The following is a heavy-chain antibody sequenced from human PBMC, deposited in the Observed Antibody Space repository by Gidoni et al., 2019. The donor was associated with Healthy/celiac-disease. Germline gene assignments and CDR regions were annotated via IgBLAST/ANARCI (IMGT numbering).Heavy chain of an antibody. D-gene: IGHD2-21*02. Sequence: QLHLQESGTGMVKPSETLSLTCTVSGGSISSSSYYWGWIRQPPGKGLEWIGSIYYSGSTYYNPSLKSRVTISVDTSKNQFSLKLSSVTAADTAVYYCARGLTDCGGDCPGGDAFDIWGQGTMVTVSS. CDR3: ARGLTDCGGDCPGGDAFDI. CDR2: IYYSGST. J-gene: IGHJ3*02. CDR1: GGSISSSSYY. V-gene: IGHV4-39*01.